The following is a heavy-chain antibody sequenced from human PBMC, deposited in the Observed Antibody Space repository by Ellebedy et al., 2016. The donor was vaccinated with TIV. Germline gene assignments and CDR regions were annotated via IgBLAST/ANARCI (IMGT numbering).Heavy chain of an antibody. V-gene: IGHV4-34*01. CDR3: ARGPTMYGSGSADFDP. Sequence: MPSETLSLTFDVHGGSFSNYYWTWNRQPPGKGPEWLGEINHSVSTNYNPSLKSRVVMSVDTSKNQFSLKLNSVTAADTAVYFCARGPTMYGSGSADFDPWGQGTLVTVSS. D-gene: IGHD3-10*01. J-gene: IGHJ5*02. CDR2: INHSVST. CDR1: GGSFSNYY.